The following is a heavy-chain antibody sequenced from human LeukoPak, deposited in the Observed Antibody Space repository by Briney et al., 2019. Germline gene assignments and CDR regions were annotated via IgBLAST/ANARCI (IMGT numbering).Heavy chain of an antibody. CDR1: GGSFSGYY. V-gene: IGHV4-34*01. Sequence: PSETLSLTCAVYGGSFSGYYWSWIRQPPGKGLEWIGEINHSGSTNYNPSLKSRVTISVDTSKNQFPLKLSSVTAADTALYYCARGLGYCSSTSCSFDYWGQGTLVTVSS. CDR2: INHSGST. D-gene: IGHD2-2*01. J-gene: IGHJ4*02. CDR3: ARGLGYCSSTSCSFDY.